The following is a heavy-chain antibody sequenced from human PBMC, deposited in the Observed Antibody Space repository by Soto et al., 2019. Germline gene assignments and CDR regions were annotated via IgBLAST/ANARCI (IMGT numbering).Heavy chain of an antibody. Sequence: GGSLRLSCAASGFTFDDYAMHWVRQAPGKGLEWVSGISWNSGSIGYADSVKGRFTISRDNAKNSLYLQMNSLRAEDTALYYCAKAGSGDDYWGQGTLVTVS. CDR3: AKAGSGDDY. CDR2: ISWNSGSI. CDR1: GFTFDDYA. V-gene: IGHV3-9*01. D-gene: IGHD3-10*01. J-gene: IGHJ4*02.